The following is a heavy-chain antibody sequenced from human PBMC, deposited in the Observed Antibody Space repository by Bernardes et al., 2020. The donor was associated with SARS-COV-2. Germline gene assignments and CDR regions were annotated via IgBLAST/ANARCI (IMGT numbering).Heavy chain of an antibody. CDR2: MNPNSGNT. V-gene: IGHV1-8*01. D-gene: IGHD6-6*01. J-gene: IGHJ6*02. CDR1: GYTFTSYD. CDR3: ARACIAVGPYSYGMDV. Sequence: ASLKVSCKASGYTFTSYDINWVRQATGQGLEWMGWMNPNSGNTGYAQKFQGRVTMTRNTSISTAYMELSSLRSEDTAVYYCARACIAVGPYSYGMDVWGQGTTVTVSS.